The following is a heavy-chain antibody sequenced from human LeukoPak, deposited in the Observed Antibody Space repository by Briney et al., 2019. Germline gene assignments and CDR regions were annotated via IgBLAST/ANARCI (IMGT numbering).Heavy chain of an antibody. V-gene: IGHV3-21*01. CDR2: ITSSSSYI. Sequence: GVPLQLYCAVSGFTFSSYSMNWVRQAPGKGLEWVSSITSSSSYIYYADSVKGRFTISRDNAKNSLYLQMNSLGDEDTAVYYCASGRNVGITGTTGAFDIWGQGTMVTVSS. CDR3: ASGRNVGITGTTGAFDI. D-gene: IGHD1-7*01. J-gene: IGHJ3*02. CDR1: GFTFSSYS.